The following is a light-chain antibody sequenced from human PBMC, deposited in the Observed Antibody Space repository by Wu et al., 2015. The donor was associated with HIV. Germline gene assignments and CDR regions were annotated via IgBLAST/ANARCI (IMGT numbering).Light chain of an antibody. CDR2: GAS. J-gene: IGKJ1*01. CDR3: QQYGQSPRT. V-gene: IGKV3-20*01. CDR1: QSVPNNY. Sequence: EIVLAQSPGTLSLSPGERATLSCRASQSVPNNYLAWYQQKPGQPPRLLIYGASNRATGIPDFSLTISRLEPEDFAVYYCQQYGQSPRTFGQGTKVEIK.